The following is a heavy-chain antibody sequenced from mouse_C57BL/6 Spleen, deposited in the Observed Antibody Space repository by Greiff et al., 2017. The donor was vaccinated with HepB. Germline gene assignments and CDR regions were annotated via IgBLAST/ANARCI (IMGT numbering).Heavy chain of an antibody. Sequence: QVQLQQSGPELVKPGASVKISCKASGYAFSSSWMNWVKQRPGKGLEWIGRIYPGDGDTNYNGKFKGKATLTADKSSSTAYMQLSSLTSEDSAVSFCAVVADWYFDVWGTGTTVTVSS. CDR1: GYAFSSSW. D-gene: IGHD1-1*01. J-gene: IGHJ1*03. V-gene: IGHV1-82*01. CDR3: AVVADWYFDV. CDR2: IYPGDGDT.